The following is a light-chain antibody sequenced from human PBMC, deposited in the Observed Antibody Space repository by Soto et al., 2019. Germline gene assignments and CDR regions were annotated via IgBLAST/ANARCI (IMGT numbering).Light chain of an antibody. CDR3: QQRSSWPRT. CDR1: QSVGSY. Sequence: ESVLTQSPATLSLSPGERATLSCRASQSVGSYLTWYQQKPGQAPRLLIYETSKRATGIPARFSGSGSGTDFTLTISSLEPEDFAVYYCQQRSSWPRTFGQGTKVEIK. V-gene: IGKV3-11*01. CDR2: ETS. J-gene: IGKJ1*01.